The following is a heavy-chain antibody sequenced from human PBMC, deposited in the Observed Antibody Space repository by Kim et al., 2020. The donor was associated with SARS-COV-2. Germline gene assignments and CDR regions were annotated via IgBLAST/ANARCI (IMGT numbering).Heavy chain of an antibody. CDR3: ARVSDYSSGHYPLDY. V-gene: IGHV1-2*02. Sequence: ASVKVSCKASGYTFTGYYIHWVRQAPGQGLEWMGWINPNGDGTNYAQKFQGRVTMTRDTSISTAYMELSRLRSDDTAVYYCARVSDYSSGHYPLDYWGQGTLVTVSS. J-gene: IGHJ4*02. CDR1: GYTFTGYY. D-gene: IGHD3-22*01. CDR2: INPNGDGT.